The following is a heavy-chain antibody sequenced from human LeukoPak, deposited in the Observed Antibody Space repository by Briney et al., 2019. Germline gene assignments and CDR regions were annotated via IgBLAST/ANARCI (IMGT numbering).Heavy chain of an antibody. D-gene: IGHD3-3*01. CDR1: GGSFSGYY. J-gene: IGHJ4*02. CDR3: ARNREGGSSFVNDY. V-gene: IGHV4-34*01. CDR2: INHSRST. Sequence: SETLSLTCAVYGGSFSGYYWSWIRQPPGKGLEWIGEINHSRSTNYNPSLKSRVTISVDTSKNQFSLKLSSVTAADTAVYYCARNREGGSSFVNDYWGQGTLVTVSS.